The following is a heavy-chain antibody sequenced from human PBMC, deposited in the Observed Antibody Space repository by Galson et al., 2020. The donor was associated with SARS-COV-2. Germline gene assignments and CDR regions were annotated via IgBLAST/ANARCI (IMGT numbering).Heavy chain of an antibody. J-gene: IGHJ4*02. CDR2: IYYNGRT. CDR1: GASVNGDSY. Sequence: SETLSLTCTVSGASVNGDSYWSWIRPSPGKGLDWIGHIYYNGRTDYNPSLKSRVTISVDMSENQFSLTVTSVIDADTAVYYCARGTLHEPFYGGYEKGPLLWWGQGTLVTVSS. D-gene: IGHD4-17*01. CDR3: ARGTLHEPFYGGYEKGPLLW. V-gene: IGHV4-61*01.